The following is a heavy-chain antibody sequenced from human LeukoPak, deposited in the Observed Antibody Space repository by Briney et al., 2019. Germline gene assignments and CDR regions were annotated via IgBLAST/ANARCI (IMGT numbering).Heavy chain of an antibody. V-gene: IGHV3-23*01. J-gene: IGHJ4*02. D-gene: IGHD5-12*01. CDR1: GFTFNSYA. CDR2: ISGSGGST. CDR3: AKSSGYSGYDFQDY. Sequence: GGSLRLSCAASGFTFNSYAMSWVRQAPGKGLEWVSAISGSGGSTYYADSVKGRFTISRDNSKNTLYLQMNSLRAEDTAVYYCAKSSGYSGYDFQDYWGQGTLVTVSS.